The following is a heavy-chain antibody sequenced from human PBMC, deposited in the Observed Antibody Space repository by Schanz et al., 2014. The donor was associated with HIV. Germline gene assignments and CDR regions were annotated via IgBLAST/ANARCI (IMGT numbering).Heavy chain of an antibody. V-gene: IGHV3-72*01. CDR3: ADVTATSADI. D-gene: IGHD2-21*02. J-gene: IGHJ4*02. CDR2: MRNKDNNYTT. Sequence: EVQLVESGGGLVQPGGSLRLSCAASGFMFSNHYMDWVRQAPGKGLEWIACMRNKDNNYTTEYAASVKGRFTISRDDSMNPPFLQMNSLRSDDTAVYYCADVTATSADIWGQGTLVTVSS. CDR1: GFMFSNHY.